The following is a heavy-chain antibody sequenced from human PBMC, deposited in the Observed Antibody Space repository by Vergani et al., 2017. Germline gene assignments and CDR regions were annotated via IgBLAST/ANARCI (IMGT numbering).Heavy chain of an antibody. CDR1: GASMSSVGYY. CDR2: ILGSGTA. Sequence: QLQLKESGPGLVKPSETLSLTCTVSGASMSSVGYYWTWIRQSAGKRLEWIGDILGSGTANYNPSFQGRVSMSVATSKNQFSLTLSSVNATDTAVYYCVRRTFYYGSGSSSWFDPWGQGVLVTVSS. CDR3: VRRTFYYGSGSSSWFDP. J-gene: IGHJ5*02. D-gene: IGHD3-10*01. V-gene: IGHV4-61*02.